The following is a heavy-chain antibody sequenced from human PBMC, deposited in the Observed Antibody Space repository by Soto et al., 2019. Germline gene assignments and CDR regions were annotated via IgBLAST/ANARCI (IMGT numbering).Heavy chain of an antibody. V-gene: IGHV2-70*04. D-gene: IGHD6-13*01. CDR1: GFSLSTSGMR. J-gene: IGHJ5*02. Sequence: SGPTLVNPTQTLTLTCTFSGFSLSTSGMRVSWIRQPPGKALEWLASIDWDDDKLYSTSLKTRLTISKDTSKNQVVITMTNMDPVDTATYYCARSIVAAGNRWFDPWGQGTLVTVSS. CDR3: ARSIVAAGNRWFDP. CDR2: IDWDDDK.